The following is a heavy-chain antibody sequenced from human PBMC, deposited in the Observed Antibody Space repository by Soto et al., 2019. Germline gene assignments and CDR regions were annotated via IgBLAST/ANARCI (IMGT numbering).Heavy chain of an antibody. J-gene: IGHJ6*01. CDR2: INHSGST. CDR3: ARITTVRGVVYYYHYGMEL. D-gene: IGHD3-10*01. Sequence: PSETLSLTCAFYVGSFSGYYWSCIREPPGKWLEWIGEINHSGSTNYNPSLKSRVTISVDTSKNQFSLKLSSVTAADTAVYYCARITTVRGVVYYYHYGMELWGQGTLVIVSS. CDR1: VGSFSGYY. V-gene: IGHV4-34*01.